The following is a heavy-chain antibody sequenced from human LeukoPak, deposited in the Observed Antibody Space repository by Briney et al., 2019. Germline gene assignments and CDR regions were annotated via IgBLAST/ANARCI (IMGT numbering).Heavy chain of an antibody. J-gene: IGHJ4*02. V-gene: IGHV3-30-3*01. CDR1: GFTFSSYS. Sequence: GGSLRLSCAASGFTFSSYSLRWVRQAPGKGLEWVAVISFDGSIQKYADSVRGRFTISRDNSKNTLYLQMNSLRAEDTAVYYCAKDGSYSSGWYSFTWGDYWGQGTLVTVSS. CDR3: AKDGSYSSGWYSFTWGDY. D-gene: IGHD6-19*01. CDR2: ISFDGSIQ.